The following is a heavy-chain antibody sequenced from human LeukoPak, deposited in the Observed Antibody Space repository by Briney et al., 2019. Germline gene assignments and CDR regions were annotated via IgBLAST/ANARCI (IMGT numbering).Heavy chain of an antibody. CDR3: ARQLAGYCSSTSCRTLDY. CDR1: GDSVSSNSAA. Sequence: SQTLTLTCAISGDSVSSNSAAWNWIRQSPSRGLEWLIRTYYRSKWYSGYAVSVKSRLAINPDTSKNQFSLQLNSVTPEDTAVYYCARQLAGYCSSTSCRTLDYWGQGTLVTVSS. CDR2: TYYRSKWYS. D-gene: IGHD2-2*01. J-gene: IGHJ4*02. V-gene: IGHV6-1*01.